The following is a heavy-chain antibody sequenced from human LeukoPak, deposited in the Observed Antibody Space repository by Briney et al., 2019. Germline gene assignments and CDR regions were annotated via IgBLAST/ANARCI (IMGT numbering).Heavy chain of an antibody. D-gene: IGHD1-26*01. CDR3: ARDLGKWEPQDY. Sequence: SGGSLRLSCAASGFTFSSYWMTWVRQAPGKGLEWVANIKQDATEKYYVDSVKGRFTISRDNAKNSLYVQMNSLRAEDTAVYYCARDLGKWEPQDYWGQGTPVTVSS. CDR1: GFTFSSYW. V-gene: IGHV3-7*01. J-gene: IGHJ4*02. CDR2: IKQDATEK.